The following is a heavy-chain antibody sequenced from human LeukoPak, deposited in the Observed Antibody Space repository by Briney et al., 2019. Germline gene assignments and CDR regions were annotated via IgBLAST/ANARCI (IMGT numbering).Heavy chain of an antibody. J-gene: IGHJ4*02. CDR1: GFTFSSYA. Sequence: GGSLRLSCAASGFTFSSYAMSWVRQAPGKGLEWVSAISGSGGSTYYADSVKGRFTISRDNSKNTLYLQMNSLRAEDTAVYYCAKDQPYYDSSGYYYSSFDYWGQRTLVTVSS. D-gene: IGHD3-22*01. V-gene: IGHV3-23*01. CDR3: AKDQPYYDSSGYYYSSFDY. CDR2: ISGSGGST.